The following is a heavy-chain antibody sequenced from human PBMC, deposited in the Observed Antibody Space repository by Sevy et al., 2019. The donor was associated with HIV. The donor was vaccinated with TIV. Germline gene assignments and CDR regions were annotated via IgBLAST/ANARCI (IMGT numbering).Heavy chain of an antibody. V-gene: IGHV3-33*01. CDR1: GFIFNSYA. D-gene: IGHD3-22*01. Sequence: GGSPRLSCAASGFIFNSYAIHWVRQAPGKGLEWVAVVFMDGTKEFYAESVKGRFTISRDNSKKKVFLQMNSLRDEDTAVYYCVRDHNDSSEYYLIGAYDVWGQGTTVTVSS. J-gene: IGHJ3*01. CDR3: VRDHNDSSEYYLIGAYDV. CDR2: VFMDGTKE.